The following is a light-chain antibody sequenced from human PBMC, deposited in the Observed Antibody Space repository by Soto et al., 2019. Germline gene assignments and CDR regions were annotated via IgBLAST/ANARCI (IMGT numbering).Light chain of an antibody. CDR3: GTWDASLSAKV. J-gene: IGLJ3*02. V-gene: IGLV1-51*02. CDR2: ENN. CDR1: SSNIENNY. Sequence: QSVLTQPPSVSAAPGQKVSISCSGNSSNIENNYVSWYQQLPGTAPKLLIYENNKRFLGIPDRFSGSKSGTSATLGITGLQTGDEDAYYCGTWDASLSAKVFGGGTQLTVL.